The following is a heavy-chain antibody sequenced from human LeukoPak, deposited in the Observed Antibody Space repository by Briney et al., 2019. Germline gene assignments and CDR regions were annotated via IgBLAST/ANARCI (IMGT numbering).Heavy chain of an antibody. J-gene: IGHJ4*02. CDR3: ANLHILRGIAAPKSLVDY. CDR1: GFTFSSYG. Sequence: PGGSLRLSCAASGFTFSSYGMHWVRQAPGKGLEWVAFIRYDGSNKYYADSVKGRFTISRDNSKNTLYLQMNSLRAEDTAVYYCANLHILRGIAAPKSLVDYWGQGTLVTVSS. CDR2: IRYDGSNK. D-gene: IGHD6-13*01. V-gene: IGHV3-30*02.